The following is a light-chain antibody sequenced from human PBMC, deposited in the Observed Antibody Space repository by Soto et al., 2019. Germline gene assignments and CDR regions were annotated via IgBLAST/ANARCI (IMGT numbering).Light chain of an antibody. CDR1: QSVNTN. J-gene: IGKJ1*01. V-gene: IGKV3-15*01. CDR3: LQYDNWPRT. CDR2: GAS. Sequence: EILMTQSSATLSVSPGERVTLSCRASQSVNTNLAWYQQKPGQAPRLLIYGASTRATGIAATFSGSGSGTEFTLTISSLQSEDFAVYYCLQYDNWPRTFGQGTKVDIK.